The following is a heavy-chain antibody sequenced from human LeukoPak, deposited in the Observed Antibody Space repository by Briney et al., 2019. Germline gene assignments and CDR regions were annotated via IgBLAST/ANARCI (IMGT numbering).Heavy chain of an antibody. CDR3: AKGGGAMVAYYFDY. D-gene: IGHD4/OR15-4a*01. CDR2: ISWNSGSI. CDR1: GFTFSDYY. Sequence: PGGSLRLSCAASGFTFSDYYMSWIRQAPGKGLEWVSGISWNSGSIGYADSVKGRFTISRDNAKNSLYLQMNSLRAEDMALYYCAKGGGAMVAYYFDYWGQGTLVTVSS. J-gene: IGHJ4*02. V-gene: IGHV3-9*03.